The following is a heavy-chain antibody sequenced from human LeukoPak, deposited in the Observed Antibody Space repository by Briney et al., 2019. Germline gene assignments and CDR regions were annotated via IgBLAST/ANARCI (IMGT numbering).Heavy chain of an antibody. CDR3: ARDKVRGGY. D-gene: IGHD3-10*01. V-gene: IGHV4-59*01. J-gene: IGHJ4*02. CDR1: GGSISGYY. Sequence: SETLSLTCTVSGGSISGYYWNWIRQPPGKGPEWIGYIYHSGSSDYNPAFKSRVTISVDTSKNHFSLKLSSVTAADTAVYYCARDKVRGGYWGQGTLVTV. CDR2: IYHSGSS.